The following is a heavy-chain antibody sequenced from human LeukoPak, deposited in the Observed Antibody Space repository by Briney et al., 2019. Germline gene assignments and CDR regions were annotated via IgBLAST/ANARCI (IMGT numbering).Heavy chain of an antibody. CDR3: ARIAYCGGDCYTTYFDY. J-gene: IGHJ4*02. CDR2: INPSGGST. V-gene: IGHV1-46*01. Sequence: GASVKVSCKASGYTFTTDYIHWVRQAPGQGLEWMGIINPSGGSTTYAQKFQGRVTMTTDSSTGTAYMELRSLRSDDTAVYYCARIAYCGGDCYTTYFDYWGQGTLVTVSS. D-gene: IGHD2-21*01. CDR1: GYTFTTDY.